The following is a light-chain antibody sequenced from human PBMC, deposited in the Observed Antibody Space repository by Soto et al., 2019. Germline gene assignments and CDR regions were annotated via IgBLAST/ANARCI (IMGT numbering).Light chain of an antibody. V-gene: IGKV3-15*01. CDR2: GAS. CDR3: QQDNNWSWT. CDR1: QSISSN. Sequence: EMVMTQSPDTLSVSPGERATLSCRASQSISSNLAWYLQKVVQAPRLLIYGASTRAPGISARFSGSGSGTEFTLTISSLQSEDFAIYYCQQDNNWSWTFGQGTKVDI. J-gene: IGKJ1*01.